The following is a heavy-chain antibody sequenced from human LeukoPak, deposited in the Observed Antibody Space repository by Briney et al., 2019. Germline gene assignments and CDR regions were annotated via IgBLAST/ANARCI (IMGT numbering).Heavy chain of an antibody. CDR2: IYTSGST. V-gene: IGHV4-4*09. Sequence: PSETLSLTCTVSGDSISSYYWSWIRQPPGKGLEWIGYIYTSGSTNYNPSLKSRVTISVDTSKNQFSLKLSSVTAADTAVYYCARIYGDLNWFDPWGQGTLVTVSS. CDR3: ARIYGDLNWFDP. J-gene: IGHJ5*02. D-gene: IGHD4-17*01. CDR1: GDSISSYY.